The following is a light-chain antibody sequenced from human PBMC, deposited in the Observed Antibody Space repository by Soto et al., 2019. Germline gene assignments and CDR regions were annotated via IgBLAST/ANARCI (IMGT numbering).Light chain of an antibody. CDR2: DVS. V-gene: IGLV2-14*01. J-gene: IGLJ1*01. CDR1: SSDAGGYNY. CDR3: SSYTSSSRLV. Sequence: QSVLTQPASVSGSPGQSITISCTGTSSDAGGYNYVSWYQQHPGKAPKLMIYDVSNRPSGVSNRFSGSKSGNTASLTISGLQAEDEADYYCSSYTSSSRLVFGTGTQLTVL.